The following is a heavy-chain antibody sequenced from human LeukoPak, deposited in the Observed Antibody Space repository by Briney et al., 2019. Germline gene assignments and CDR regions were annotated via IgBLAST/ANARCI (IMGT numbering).Heavy chain of an antibody. D-gene: IGHD1-26*01. CDR3: AKGSKHWYSGRLGEFDD. J-gene: IGHJ4*02. CDR2: ISGSGGTT. Sequence: GGTLRLSCAASGFTFNSYGMSWVRRAPGKGLEWVSGISGSGGTTYYADSVKGRFTMSRDNSKNTLYLQMNTLKAEDTAVYYCAKGSKHWYSGRLGEFDDWGQGTLVTVSS. V-gene: IGHV3-23*01. CDR1: GFTFNSYG.